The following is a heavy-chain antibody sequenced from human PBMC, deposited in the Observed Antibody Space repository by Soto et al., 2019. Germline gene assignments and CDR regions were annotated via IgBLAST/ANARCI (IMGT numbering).Heavy chain of an antibody. V-gene: IGHV3-23*01. CDR3: AKEIAVAVATPPEY. CDR2: ISGSGGET. J-gene: IGHJ4*02. Sequence: EVQLLQSGGGLVQPGGSLRLSCTASGFIYSIYAMAWVRQAPGKGLEWVSAISGSGGETYYADSVKGRFTISRDNSKNTVYLQMTNLRAEDTAVYYCAKEIAVAVATPPEYWVQGNLVTVSS. CDR1: GFIYSIYA. D-gene: IGHD5-12*01.